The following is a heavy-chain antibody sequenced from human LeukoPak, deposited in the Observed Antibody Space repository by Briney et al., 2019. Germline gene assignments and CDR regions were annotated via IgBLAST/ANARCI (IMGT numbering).Heavy chain of an antibody. J-gene: IGHJ4*02. D-gene: IGHD4-17*01. CDR1: GGTFSSYA. V-gene: IGHV1-69*06. CDR2: IILIFDTA. CDR3: ARKRHDYGDFDY. Sequence: GASVKVSCKASGGTFSSYAISWVRQAPGQGLEWMGGIILIFDTASYAQKFKGRLTITADKSTSTAYMELSSLRSEDTAVYYCARKRHDYGDFDYWGQGTLVTVSS.